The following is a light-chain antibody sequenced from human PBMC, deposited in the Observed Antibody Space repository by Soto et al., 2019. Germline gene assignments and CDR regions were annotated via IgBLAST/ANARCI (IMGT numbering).Light chain of an antibody. Sequence: DIQLTQSPSTLSASVGDRVTITCRASQTISTFLAWYQQKPGKAPHLLIYGASSWQSGVPSRFSGSGSGTEFTLSISSLQPDDLGTYYCQQYIGLWTFGQGTKVDLK. V-gene: IGKV1-5*01. J-gene: IGKJ1*01. CDR3: QQYIGLWT. CDR1: QTISTF. CDR2: GAS.